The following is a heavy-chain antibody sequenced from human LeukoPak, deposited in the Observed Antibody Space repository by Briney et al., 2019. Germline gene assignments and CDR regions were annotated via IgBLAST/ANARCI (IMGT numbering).Heavy chain of an antibody. V-gene: IGHV3-30*03. CDR2: VSYDGSK. Sequence: GGSLRLSCAASGFTFSSYGMHWVRQAPGKGLEWVAVVSYDGSKYYADSVKGRFTISRDNSKNTLYLQMSSLRAEDTAVYYCARDLGPKLFTFDYWGQGTLVTVSS. CDR3: ARDLGPKLFTFDY. J-gene: IGHJ4*02. CDR1: GFTFSSYG. D-gene: IGHD2-21*01.